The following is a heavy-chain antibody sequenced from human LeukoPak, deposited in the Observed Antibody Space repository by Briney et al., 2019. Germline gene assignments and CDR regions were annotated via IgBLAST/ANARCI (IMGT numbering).Heavy chain of an antibody. Sequence: GGSLRLSCAASGFTFSSYGMHWVRQAPGKGLEWVAFIRYDGSNKYYADSVKGRFTISRDNSKNTLYLQMNSLRAEDTAVYYCAKGGRGSGSYYIELYYYYMDVWGKGTTVTISS. J-gene: IGHJ6*03. CDR3: AKGGRGSGSYYIELYYYYMDV. CDR1: GFTFSSYG. CDR2: IRYDGSNK. V-gene: IGHV3-30*02. D-gene: IGHD3-10*01.